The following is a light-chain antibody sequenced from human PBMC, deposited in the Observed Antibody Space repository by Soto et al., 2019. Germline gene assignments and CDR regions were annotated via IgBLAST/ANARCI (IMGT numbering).Light chain of an antibody. CDR2: DAS. CDR3: HQRNQ. J-gene: IGKJ5*01. Sequence: EIVLTQSPATLSLSAGERATLSCRASQSVSSYLAWYQQKPGQAPRLLIYDASNRATGSPDRFSGGGSGTDFTLTLTSVEPEDFAMYYCHQRNQFGQGARLEIK. CDR1: QSVSSY. V-gene: IGKV3-11*01.